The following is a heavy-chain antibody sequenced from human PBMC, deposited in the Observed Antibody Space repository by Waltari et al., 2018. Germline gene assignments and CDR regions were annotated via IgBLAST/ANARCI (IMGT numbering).Heavy chain of an antibody. V-gene: IGHV4-34*01. D-gene: IGHD2-15*01. CDR3: ARESRRRGYCSGGSCSHFQH. J-gene: IGHJ1*01. Sequence: QVQLQQWGAGLLKPSETLSLTCAVYGGSFSGYYWSWLRQPPGKGLEWIGEINHSGSTNYNPSLNARVTISVDTSKNQFSLKLSAVTAADTAVYCCARESRRRGYCSGGSCSHFQHWGQGTLVTVSS. CDR1: GGSFSGYY. CDR2: INHSGST.